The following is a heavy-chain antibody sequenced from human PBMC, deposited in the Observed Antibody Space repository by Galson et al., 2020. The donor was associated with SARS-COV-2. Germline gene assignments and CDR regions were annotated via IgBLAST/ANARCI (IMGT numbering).Heavy chain of an antibody. CDR3: ARTSSTATGEYYFDY. V-gene: IGHV4-30-4*01. CDR2: IHSTGNT. J-gene: IGHJ4*02. Sequence: SETLSLTCAVSGDSISNDDFYWSWIRQTPGTGLEWIGDIHSTGNTYYNPSLMSRGTMSVDTSKNQFSLRLTSVTAADTAVYFCARTSSTATGEYYFDYWGQGTLVSVSS. D-gene: IGHD4-17*01. CDR1: GDSISNDDFY.